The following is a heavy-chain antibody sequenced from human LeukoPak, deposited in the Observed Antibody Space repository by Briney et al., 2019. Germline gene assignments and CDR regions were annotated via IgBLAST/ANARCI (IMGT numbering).Heavy chain of an antibody. D-gene: IGHD6-19*01. CDR3: ARDFPRGIAVNY. Sequence: ASVKVSCKASGYTFTGYYMHWVRQGPGQGLEWMGWINPNSGGTNYAQKFQGRVTMTRDTSIRTAHMELSRLRSDGTAVYYCARDFPRGIAVNYWGQGTLVSVSS. V-gene: IGHV1-2*02. CDR2: INPNSGGT. CDR1: GYTFTGYY. J-gene: IGHJ4*02.